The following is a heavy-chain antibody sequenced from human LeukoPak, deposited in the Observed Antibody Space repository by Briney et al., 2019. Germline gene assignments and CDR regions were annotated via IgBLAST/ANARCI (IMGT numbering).Heavy chain of an antibody. CDR1: GCSISSGSYY. V-gene: IGHV4-61*02. D-gene: IGHD2-21*02. CDR3: ARDGVVTDAFDI. CDR2: IYTSGST. Sequence: PSHTLSLTCTVSGCSISSGSYYWSWIRPPPGQGLEWIGRIYTSGSTNYNPSLKSRVTISVDTSKNQFSLKLSSVTAADTAVYYCARDGVVTDAFDIWGQGTMVTVSS. J-gene: IGHJ3*02.